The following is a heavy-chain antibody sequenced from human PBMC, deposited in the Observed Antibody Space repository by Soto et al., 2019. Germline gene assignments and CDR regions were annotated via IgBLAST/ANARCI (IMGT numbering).Heavy chain of an antibody. Sequence: EVQLVESGGGLVQPGRSLRLSCAASGFTFDDYAMHWVRQAPGKGLEWVSGISWNSGSIGYADSVKGRFTISRDKAKNSLYLQMNSLRAEDTALYYCAKDSRDYGDLRAFDIWGQGTMVTVSS. CDR2: ISWNSGSI. CDR3: AKDSRDYGDLRAFDI. CDR1: GFTFDDYA. V-gene: IGHV3-9*01. D-gene: IGHD4-17*01. J-gene: IGHJ3*02.